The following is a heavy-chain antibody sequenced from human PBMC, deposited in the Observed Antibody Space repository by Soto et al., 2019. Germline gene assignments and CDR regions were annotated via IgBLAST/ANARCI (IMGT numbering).Heavy chain of an antibody. CDR2: INAGGGDT. D-gene: IGHD6-19*01. Sequence: PGGSLRLSCAASGFTFSSYAMHWVRQAPGKGLEWVSAINAGGGDTYYAESVKGRFTVSRDNSMNTVYLQMKTLRAEDTAVYYCAKYPAVAGVKDYGIDVWCQGTSVTVSS. V-gene: IGHV3-23*01. CDR1: GFTFSSYA. J-gene: IGHJ6*02. CDR3: AKYPAVAGVKDYGIDV.